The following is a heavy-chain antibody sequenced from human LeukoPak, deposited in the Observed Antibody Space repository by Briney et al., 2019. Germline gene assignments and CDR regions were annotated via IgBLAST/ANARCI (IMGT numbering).Heavy chain of an antibody. D-gene: IGHD4-17*01. CDR1: GGSFSGYY. V-gene: IGHV4-34*01. Sequence: SETLSLTCAVYGGSFSGYYWSWIRQPPGKGLEWIGEINHSGSTNYNPSLKSRVTISVDTSKNQFSLKLSSVTAADTAVYYCARVAVTYYYYYGMDVWGQGTLVTASS. CDR2: INHSGST. J-gene: IGHJ6*02. CDR3: ARVAVTYYYYYGMDV.